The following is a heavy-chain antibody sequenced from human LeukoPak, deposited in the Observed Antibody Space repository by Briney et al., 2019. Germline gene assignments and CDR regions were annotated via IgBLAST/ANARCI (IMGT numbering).Heavy chain of an antibody. D-gene: IGHD6-19*01. CDR3: AKLPVAGLYFDY. J-gene: IGHJ4*02. V-gene: IGHV3-23*01. Sequence: GGSLRLSCAASGFTFSSYAMSWVRQAPGKGLEWISAISGSGGSTYYVDSVKGRFTISRDNSKNTLYLQMNSLRVEDTAVYYCAKLPVAGLYFDYWGQGILVTVSS. CDR2: ISGSGGST. CDR1: GFTFSSYA.